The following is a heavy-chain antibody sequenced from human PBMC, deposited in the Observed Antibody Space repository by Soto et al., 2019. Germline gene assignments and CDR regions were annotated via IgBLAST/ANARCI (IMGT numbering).Heavy chain of an antibody. D-gene: IGHD6-19*01. J-gene: IGHJ6*02. CDR2: IIPIFGTA. CDR3: AKVRYSSPMGYYYGMDV. V-gene: IGHV1-69*01. Sequence: QVQLEQSGGEVKKAGSSVKVSCKASGVTFSKFIMTWVRQAPGLGLEWVGGIIPIFGTANYAQKFQGRVTITAGESTSTSYLEVSNLRSEDTAVYYCAKVRYSSPMGYYYGMDVWGQGTAVTVSS. CDR1: GVTFSKFI.